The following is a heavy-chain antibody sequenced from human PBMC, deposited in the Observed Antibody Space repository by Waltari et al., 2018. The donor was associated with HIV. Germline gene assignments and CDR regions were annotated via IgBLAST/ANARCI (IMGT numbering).Heavy chain of an antibody. D-gene: IGHD4-17*01. V-gene: IGHV3-30*18. Sequence: QVQLVASVGGVVQPGRSLRLSCAASGLTLRSYGMHWLRQAPGKGLEWVAVISYEGSNKDYADSVKGRFTISRDNSKNKLYLQMSSLRAEDTAVYYCAKDKDSTVTTIFYYYGMDVWGQGTTVTVSS. CDR2: ISYEGSNK. CDR3: AKDKDSTVTTIFYYYGMDV. J-gene: IGHJ6*02. CDR1: GLTLRSYG.